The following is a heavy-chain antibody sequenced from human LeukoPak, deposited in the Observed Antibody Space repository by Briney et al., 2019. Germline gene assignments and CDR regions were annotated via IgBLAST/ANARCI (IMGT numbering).Heavy chain of an antibody. CDR3: ASYSGSYLNFDY. CDR1: GYTFTSYG. D-gene: IGHD1-26*01. J-gene: IGHJ4*02. CDR2: ISAYNGNT. Sequence: ASVKVSCKASGYTFTSYGISWVRQAPGQGLEWMGWISAYNGNTNYAQKLQGRVTMTTDTSTSTAYMELSRLRSDDTAVYYCASYSGSYLNFDYWGQGTLVTVSS. V-gene: IGHV1-18*01.